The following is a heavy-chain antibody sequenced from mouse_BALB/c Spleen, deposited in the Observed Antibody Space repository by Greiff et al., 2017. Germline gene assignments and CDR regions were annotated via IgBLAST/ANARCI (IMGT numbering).Heavy chain of an antibody. V-gene: IGHV5-6*01. CDR1: GFTFSSYG. CDR3: ARQNEVVATGAMDY. Sequence: EVHLVESGGDLVKPGGSLKLSCAASGFTFSSYGMSWVRQTPDKRLEWVATISSGGSYTYYPDSVKGRFTISRDNAKNTLYLQMSSLKSEDTAMYYCARQNEVVATGAMDYWGQGTSVTVSS. CDR2: ISSGGSYT. J-gene: IGHJ4*01. D-gene: IGHD1-1*01.